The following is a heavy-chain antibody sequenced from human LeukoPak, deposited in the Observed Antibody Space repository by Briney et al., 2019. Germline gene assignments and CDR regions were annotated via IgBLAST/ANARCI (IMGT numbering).Heavy chain of an antibody. CDR3: ARGYCSGGSCYSSSEGAHPQPPFDP. J-gene: IGHJ5*02. D-gene: IGHD2-15*01. Sequence: GGSLRLSCAASGFTFSSYGMHWVRQAPGKGLEWVAVISYDGSNKYYADSVKGRFTISRDNSKNTLYLQMNSLRAEDTAVYYCARGYCSGGSCYSSSEGAHPQPPFDPWGQGTLVTVSS. CDR2: ISYDGSNK. CDR1: GFTFSSYG. V-gene: IGHV3-30*03.